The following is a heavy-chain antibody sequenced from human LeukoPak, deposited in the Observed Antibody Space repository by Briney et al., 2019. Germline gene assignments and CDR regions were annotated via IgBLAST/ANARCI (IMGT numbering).Heavy chain of an antibody. Sequence: PSETLSLTCTVSGDSISSYYWSWIRQPPGKGLEWIGYIYYIGSTNYNPSLKSRVTISIDTSKNQFSLNLSSVTAADTAVYYCARDYAFDIWGQGTIVTVSS. CDR1: GDSISSYY. V-gene: IGHV4-59*01. J-gene: IGHJ3*02. CDR2: IYYIGST. CDR3: ARDYAFDI.